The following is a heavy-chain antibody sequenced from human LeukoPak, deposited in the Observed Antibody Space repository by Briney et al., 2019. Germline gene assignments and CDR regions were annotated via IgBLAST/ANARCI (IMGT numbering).Heavy chain of an antibody. CDR3: ARDIPSGTPAMVYGMDV. Sequence: SVKVSCKASGGTFSSYAISWVRQAPGQGLEWMGGIIPIFGTANYAQKFQGRVTITADESTSTAYMELSSLRSEDTAVCYCARDIPSGTPAMVYGMDVWGQGTTVTVSS. D-gene: IGHD5-18*01. J-gene: IGHJ6*02. V-gene: IGHV1-69*13. CDR1: GGTFSSYA. CDR2: IIPIFGTA.